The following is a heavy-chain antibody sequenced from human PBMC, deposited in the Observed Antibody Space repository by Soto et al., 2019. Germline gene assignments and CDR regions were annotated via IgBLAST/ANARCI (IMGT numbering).Heavy chain of an antibody. J-gene: IGHJ4*02. CDR3: ARVVYYDTPYFDY. D-gene: IGHD3-22*01. V-gene: IGHV4-30-2*01. CDR1: GGSISSGGYS. Sequence: KTSETLSLTCAVSGGSISSGGYSWSWIRQPPGKGLEWIGYIYHSGSTYYNPSLKSRVTISVDRSKNQFSLKLSSVTAADTAVYYCARVVYYDTPYFDYWGQGTLVTVSS. CDR2: IYHSGST.